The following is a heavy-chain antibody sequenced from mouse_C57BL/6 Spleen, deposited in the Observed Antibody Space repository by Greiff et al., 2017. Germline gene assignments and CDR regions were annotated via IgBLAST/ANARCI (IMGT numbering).Heavy chain of an antibody. CDR2: IRNKANGYTT. CDR1: GFTFTDYY. V-gene: IGHV7-3*01. CDR3: AREVLYAMDY. J-gene: IGHJ4*01. Sequence: EVKLVESGGGLVQPGGSLSLSCAASGFTFTDYYMSWVRQPPGKALEWLGFIRNKANGYTTEYSASVKGRFTISIDNSQSILYLQMNALRAEDSATYYCAREVLYAMDYWGQGTSVTVSS.